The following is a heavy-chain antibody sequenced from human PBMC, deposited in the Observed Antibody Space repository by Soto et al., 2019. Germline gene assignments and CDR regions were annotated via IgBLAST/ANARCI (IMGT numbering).Heavy chain of an antibody. CDR3: ARVSGWNYYYGMDV. CDR2: IYYSGST. V-gene: IGHV4-30-4*01. D-gene: IGHD6-25*01. CDR1: GGSISSGDYY. Sequence: LSLTCTVSGGSISSGDYYWSWIRQPPGKGLEWIGYIYYSGSTYYNPSLKSRVTISVDTSKNQFSLKLSSVTAADTAVYYCARVSGWNYYYGMDVWGQGTTVTVSS. J-gene: IGHJ6*02.